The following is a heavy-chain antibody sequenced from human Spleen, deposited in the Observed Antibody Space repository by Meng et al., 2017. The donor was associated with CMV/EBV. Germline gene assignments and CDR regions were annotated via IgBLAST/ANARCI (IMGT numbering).Heavy chain of an antibody. V-gene: IGHV3-21*01. CDR1: GFTFSSYS. CDR2: ISSSGTYI. D-gene: IGHD3-16*01. Sequence: ETLSLTCAASGFTFSSYSMNWVRQAPGKGLEWVSSISSSGTYIYYPDSVKGRFTISRDNSKNTLYLQMNSLRAEDTAVYYCAKDTDYYVLYGMDVWGQGTTVTVSS. CDR3: AKDTDYYVLYGMDV. J-gene: IGHJ6*02.